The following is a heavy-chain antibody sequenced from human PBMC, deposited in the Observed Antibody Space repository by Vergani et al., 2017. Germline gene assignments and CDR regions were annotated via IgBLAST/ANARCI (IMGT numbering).Heavy chain of an antibody. CDR3: VKDIAASGNYWYFDL. Sequence: QLVESGGGLVQPGRSLRLSCAASGFTFDDYAMHWVRQAPGKGLEWVSAINWNSETITYADSVKGRFTISRDNAKNSLSLEMKSLRPEDAALYYCVKDIAASGNYWYFDLWGRGTLVTVSS. CDR2: INWNSETI. D-gene: IGHD6-13*01. J-gene: IGHJ2*01. CDR1: GFTFDDYA. V-gene: IGHV3-9*01.